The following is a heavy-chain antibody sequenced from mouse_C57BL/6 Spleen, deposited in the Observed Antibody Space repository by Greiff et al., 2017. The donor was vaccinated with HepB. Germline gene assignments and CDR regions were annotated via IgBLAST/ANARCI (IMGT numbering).Heavy chain of an antibody. CDR2: IDPEDGDT. D-gene: IGHD1-1*01. Sequence: VQLQQSGAELVRPGASVKLSCTASGFTIKDYYMHWVKQRPEQGQEWIGRIDPEDGDTEYAPEFQGKANMTADTSSNTAYLQLSSLTSEETAVQYGTTGNITRVSCDYWGQGTTLTVSS. V-gene: IGHV14-1*01. CDR3: TTGNITRVSCDY. CDR1: GFTIKDYY. J-gene: IGHJ2*01.